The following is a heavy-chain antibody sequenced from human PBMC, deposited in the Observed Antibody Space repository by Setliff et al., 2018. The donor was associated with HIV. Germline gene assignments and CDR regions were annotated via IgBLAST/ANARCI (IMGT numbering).Heavy chain of an antibody. Sequence: SETLSLTCTVSGGSISSGSYYWSWIRQPAGKGLEWIGCIYYSGSTKYNPSLKSRVTISADTSKNQFSLKLSSVTAADTAVYYCARHLTYDTIPSLTAYGLDVWGQGTTVTVSS. V-gene: IGHV4-61*10. J-gene: IGHJ6*02. D-gene: IGHD3-22*01. CDR1: GGSISSGSYY. CDR3: ARHLTYDTIPSLTAYGLDV. CDR2: IYYSGST.